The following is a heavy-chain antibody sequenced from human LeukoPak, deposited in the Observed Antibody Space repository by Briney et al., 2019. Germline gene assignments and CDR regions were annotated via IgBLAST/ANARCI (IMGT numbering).Heavy chain of an antibody. D-gene: IGHD5-18*01. J-gene: IGHJ6*02. CDR1: GGSFSGYY. CDR3: ARGGGDTVSYGYDGMGV. V-gene: IGHV4-34*01. CDR2: INHSGST. Sequence: PSETLSLTCAVYGGSFSGYYWSWIRQPPGKGLEWIGEINHSGSTNYNPSLKSRVTISVDTSKNQFSLKLSSVTAADTAVYYCARGGGDTVSYGYDGMGVWGQGTTVTVSS.